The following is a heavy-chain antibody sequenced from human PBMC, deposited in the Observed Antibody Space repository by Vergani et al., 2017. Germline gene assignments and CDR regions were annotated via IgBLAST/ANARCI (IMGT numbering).Heavy chain of an antibody. J-gene: IGHJ2*01. D-gene: IGHD6-19*01. CDR2: IYPGDSDT. V-gene: IGHV5-51*01. Sequence: EVQLVQSGAEVKKPGESLKISCKGSGYSFTSYWIGWVRQMPGKGLEWMGSIYPGDSDTRYSPSFQGQGTISADKSISTAYLQWSSLKASDTAMYYCARPIDTIAVAGNWYFVLWGRGTLVTVSS. CDR1: GYSFTSYW. CDR3: ARPIDTIAVAGNWYFVL.